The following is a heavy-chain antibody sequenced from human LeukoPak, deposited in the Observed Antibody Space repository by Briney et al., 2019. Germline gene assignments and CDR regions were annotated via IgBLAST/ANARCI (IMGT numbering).Heavy chain of an antibody. CDR2: INPNSGGT. Sequence: GASVKVSCKASGYTFTGYYIHWVRQAPGQGLEWMGWINPNSGGTNYAQNFQGRISMTSDTYITTAYMELSSLRSDDTALYYCARHVPKTYYYDSSGFFFDYWGQGTLVTVSS. D-gene: IGHD3-22*01. CDR1: GYTFTGYY. J-gene: IGHJ4*02. CDR3: ARHVPKTYYYDSSGFFFDY. V-gene: IGHV1-2*02.